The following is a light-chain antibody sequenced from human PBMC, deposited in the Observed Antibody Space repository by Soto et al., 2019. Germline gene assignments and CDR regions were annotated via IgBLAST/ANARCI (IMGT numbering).Light chain of an antibody. CDR1: QTISSW. CDR2: KAS. Sequence: DIQMTQSPSTLSGSVGDRVTITCRASQTISSWFAWYQQKPEKAPKLLIYKASTLKSGLPSRFSGSGSGTEFTLTISSLQPDDFATYYCQRYNSYSEAFGQGTKVDIK. V-gene: IGKV1-5*03. CDR3: QRYNSYSEA. J-gene: IGKJ1*01.